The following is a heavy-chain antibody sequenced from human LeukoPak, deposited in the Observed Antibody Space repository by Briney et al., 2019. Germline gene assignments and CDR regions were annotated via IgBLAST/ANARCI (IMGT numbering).Heavy chain of an antibody. Sequence: PGGSLRLSCAASGFTFSSYEMNWVRQAPGKGLEWVSYISSSGSTIYYTDSVKGRFTISRDNAKNSLYLQMNSLRAEDTAVYYCARRIADYSSYNWFDPWGQGTLVTVSS. CDR3: ARRIADYSSYNWFDP. V-gene: IGHV3-48*03. CDR1: GFTFSSYE. J-gene: IGHJ5*02. D-gene: IGHD4-11*01. CDR2: ISSSGSTI.